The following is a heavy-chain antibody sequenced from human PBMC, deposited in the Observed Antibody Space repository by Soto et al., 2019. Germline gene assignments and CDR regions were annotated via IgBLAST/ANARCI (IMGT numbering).Heavy chain of an antibody. V-gene: IGHV4-34*01. CDR3: ARVGYDSSGYYLDY. CDR1: GGSFSGYY. CDR2: INHSGST. D-gene: IGHD3-22*01. Sequence: SETLSLTCAVYGGSFSGYYWSWIRQPPGKGLEWIGEINHSGSTNYNPSLKSRVTISVDTSKNQFSLKLSSVTAADTAVYYCARVGYDSSGYYLDYWGQGTLVTVSS. J-gene: IGHJ4*02.